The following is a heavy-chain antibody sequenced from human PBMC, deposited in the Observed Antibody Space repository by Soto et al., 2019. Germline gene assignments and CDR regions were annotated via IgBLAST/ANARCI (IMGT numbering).Heavy chain of an antibody. CDR2: INHSGNT. CDR3: ARGRGWFDA. CDR1: GASLSDNY. V-gene: IGHV4-34*01. J-gene: IGHJ5*02. Sequence: SETLSLTCAVYGASLSDNYCNWLRQPPGKGLEWIGEINHSGNTNYNPSLRSRVTISIDTSKNQLSLNLRSVSAADTAVYYCARGRGWFDAWGQGTPVTVSS.